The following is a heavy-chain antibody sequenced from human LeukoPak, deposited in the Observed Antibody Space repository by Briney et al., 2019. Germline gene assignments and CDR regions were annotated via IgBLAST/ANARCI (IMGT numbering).Heavy chain of an antibody. V-gene: IGHV4-34*01. CDR3: ARRGPRRSSYHDY. CDR1: GGSFSGYY. CDR2: INHSGST. Sequence: SETLSLTCAVYGGSFSGYYWSWIRRPPGKGLEWIGEINHSGSTNYNPSLKSRVTISVDTSKNQFSLKLSSVTAADTAVYYCARRGPRRSSYHDYWGQGTLVTVSS. D-gene: IGHD3-16*02. J-gene: IGHJ4*02.